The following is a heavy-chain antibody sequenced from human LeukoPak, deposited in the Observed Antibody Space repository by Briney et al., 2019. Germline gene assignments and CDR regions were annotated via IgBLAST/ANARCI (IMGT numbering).Heavy chain of an antibody. V-gene: IGHV3-74*01. J-gene: IGHJ4*02. D-gene: IGHD5-18*01. CDR2: INADGRTT. CDR1: GFTFSSYW. Sequence: PGGSLRLSCAASGFTFSSYWMHWVRQAPGKGLVWVSRINADGRTTNYADSVKGRFTISRDNARNTLYLQLNNLRAEDTAVYYRARGASSGYRIDQWGQGTLVTVSS. CDR3: ARGASSGYRIDQ.